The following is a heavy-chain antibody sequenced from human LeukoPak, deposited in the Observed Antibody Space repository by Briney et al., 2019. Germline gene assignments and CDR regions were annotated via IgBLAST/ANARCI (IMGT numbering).Heavy chain of an antibody. V-gene: IGHV3-7*03. D-gene: IGHD1-1*01. CDR3: AREADSYTRSNWHLYFDY. Sequence: PGGSLRLSCAASEFTFNSYWMSWVRQAPGKGLEWVANIKRDGNEKYYVDSVKGRFTISRDNAKKPLYLQMNSLRAEDTAIYYCAREADSYTRSNWHLYFDYWGQGALVTVSS. CDR1: EFTFNSYW. J-gene: IGHJ4*02. CDR2: IKRDGNEK.